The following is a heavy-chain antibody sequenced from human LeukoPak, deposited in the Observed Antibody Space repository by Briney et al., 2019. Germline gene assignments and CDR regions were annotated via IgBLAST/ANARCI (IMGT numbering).Heavy chain of an antibody. V-gene: IGHV3-21*01. CDR1: GFTFSSYS. D-gene: IGHD6-13*01. CDR2: ISSSSSYI. CDR3: AKDRAAGLFDI. Sequence: NPGGSLRLSCAASGFTFSSYSMNWVRQAPGKGLEWVSSISSSSSYIYYADSVKGRFTISRDDAKNSLYLQMNSLRAEDTAVYYCAKDRAAGLFDIWGQGTMVTVSS. J-gene: IGHJ3*02.